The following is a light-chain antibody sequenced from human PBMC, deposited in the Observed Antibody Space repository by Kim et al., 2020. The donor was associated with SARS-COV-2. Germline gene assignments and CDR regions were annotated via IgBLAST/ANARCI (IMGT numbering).Light chain of an antibody. V-gene: IGLV3-21*02. CDR3: QVWDSSSDVI. CDR2: DDN. Sequence: VAPEETASITCGGSNLGSKSVHWYQQKPGQAPILVLYDDNDRPSGIPERFSGSNSGNTATLTISRVEVGDEADYYCQVWDSSSDVIFGGGTQLTVL. CDR1: NLGSKS. J-gene: IGLJ2*01.